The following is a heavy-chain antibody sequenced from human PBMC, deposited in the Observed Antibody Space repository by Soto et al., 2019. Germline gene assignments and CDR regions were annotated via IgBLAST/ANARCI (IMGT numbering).Heavy chain of an antibody. D-gene: IGHD3-3*01. CDR3: AKSYDFWSGPFDY. CDR2: ISGSGGDT. Sequence: PGGSLRLSCVASGFTFSSYAMAWVRQAPGKGLEWVSAISGSGGDTYYADSVQGRFIISRDNSMNTLYLQMSSLRAEDSAVYYCAKSYDFWSGPFDYWGPGILVTVSS. CDR1: GFTFSSYA. J-gene: IGHJ4*02. V-gene: IGHV3-23*01.